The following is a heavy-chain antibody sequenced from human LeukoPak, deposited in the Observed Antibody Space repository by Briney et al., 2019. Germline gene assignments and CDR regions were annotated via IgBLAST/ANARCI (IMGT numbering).Heavy chain of an antibody. D-gene: IGHD1-26*01. CDR1: GGSISSSSYY. J-gene: IGHJ6*03. CDR2: IYYSGST. V-gene: IGHV4-39*01. Sequence: SETLSLTCTVSGGSISSSSYYWGWIRQPPGKGLEWIGSIYYSGSTYYNPSLKGRVTISVDTSKNQFSLKLSSVTAADAAVYYCARCGGSYYGAYYYYYYMDVWGKGTTVTVSS. CDR3: ARCGGSYYGAYYYYYYMDV.